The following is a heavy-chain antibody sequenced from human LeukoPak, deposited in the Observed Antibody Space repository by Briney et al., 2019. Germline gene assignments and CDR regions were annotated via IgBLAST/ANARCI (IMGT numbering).Heavy chain of an antibody. Sequence: GGSLRLSCAASGFTFSSNSMNWVRQAPGKGLEWVSSISSTSSFIYYADSVKGRFTISRDNAKSSLYLQMSSLRDDDTATYYCARSFQSSGSYNWLDPWGQGTLVTVSS. CDR3: ARSFQSSGSYNWLDP. CDR2: ISSTSSFI. D-gene: IGHD6-19*01. V-gene: IGHV3-21*06. J-gene: IGHJ5*02. CDR1: GFTFSSNS.